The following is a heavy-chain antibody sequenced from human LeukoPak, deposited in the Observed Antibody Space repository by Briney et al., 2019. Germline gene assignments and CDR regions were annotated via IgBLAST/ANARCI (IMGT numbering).Heavy chain of an antibody. V-gene: IGHV3-9*01. J-gene: IGHJ4*02. CDR2: INWNSGSI. CDR3: AKDTNWSSSPNFDY. D-gene: IGHD6-6*01. CDR1: GFTVSSNY. Sequence: SLRLSCAASGFTVSSNYMSWVRQAPGKGLEWVSGINWNSGSIGYADSVKGRFTISRDNAKNSLYLQMNSLRAEDTALYYCAKDTNWSSSPNFDYWGQGTLVTVSS.